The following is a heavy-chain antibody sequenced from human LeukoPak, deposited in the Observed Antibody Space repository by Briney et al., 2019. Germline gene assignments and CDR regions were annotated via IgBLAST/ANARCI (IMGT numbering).Heavy chain of an antibody. CDR2: ISYDGSNK. D-gene: IGHD3-3*01. CDR3: ARGKRITIRYYYYMDV. Sequence: GGSLRLSCAASGFTFSSYAMHWVRQAPGKGLEWVAVISYDGSNKYYADSVKGRFTISRGNSKNTLYLQMNSLRAEDTAVYYCARGKRITIRYYYYMDVWGKGTTVTVSS. CDR1: GFTFSSYA. J-gene: IGHJ6*03. V-gene: IGHV3-30*04.